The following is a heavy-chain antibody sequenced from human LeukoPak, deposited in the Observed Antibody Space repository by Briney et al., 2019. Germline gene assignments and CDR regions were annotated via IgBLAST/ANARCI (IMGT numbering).Heavy chain of an antibody. CDR2: INPSGGST. J-gene: IGHJ4*02. D-gene: IGHD3-22*01. V-gene: IGHV1-46*01. Sequence: GASVKVSCKASGYTFTSYYMHWVRQAPGQGLEWMGIINPSGGSTSYAQKFQGRVTMTGDTSTSTVYMELSSLRSEDTAVYYCARDSYYYDSSGYYPGDYWGQGTLVTVSS. CDR3: ARDSYYYDSSGYYPGDY. CDR1: GYTFTSYY.